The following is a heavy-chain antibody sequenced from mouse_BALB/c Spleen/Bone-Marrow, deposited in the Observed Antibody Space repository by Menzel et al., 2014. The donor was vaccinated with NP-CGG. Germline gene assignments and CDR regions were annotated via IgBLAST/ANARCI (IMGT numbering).Heavy chain of an antibody. CDR2: IYPSDSYT. CDR1: GYTFTSYW. V-gene: IGHV1-69*02. Sequence: QVQLQQSGAELVRPGASVKLSCKASGYTFTSYWINWVKQRPGQGLEWIGNIYPSDSYTNYNQKFKDKATLTAGKSSSTAYMQLSSPTSEDSAVYYCTRRDRYDYYAMDYWGQGTSVTVSS. D-gene: IGHD2-14*01. J-gene: IGHJ4*01. CDR3: TRRDRYDYYAMDY.